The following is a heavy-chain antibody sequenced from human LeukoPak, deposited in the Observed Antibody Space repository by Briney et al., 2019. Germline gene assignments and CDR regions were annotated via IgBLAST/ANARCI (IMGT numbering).Heavy chain of an antibody. CDR1: GFIFSNFG. CDR3: TRGSLPPLSYYYYYMDV. Sequence: HTGGSLRLSCAASGFIFSNFGMIWVRLAPGKGLEWVGFIRSKGYGETTEYAASVKGRFTISRDDSKSIAYLQMNSLKTEDTAVYYCTRGSLPPLSYYYYYMDVWGKGTTATVSS. CDR2: IRSKGYGETT. J-gene: IGHJ6*03. V-gene: IGHV3-49*04. D-gene: IGHD3-10*01.